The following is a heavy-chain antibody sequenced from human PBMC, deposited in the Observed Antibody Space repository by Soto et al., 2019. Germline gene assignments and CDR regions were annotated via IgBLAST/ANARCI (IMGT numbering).Heavy chain of an antibody. Sequence: KPSETLSFTCTVSGGSIRNHYWSWIRQPPGKGLEWIAYYYSGSTNYNPSLKSRVTISVDTSKNQMSLILTSVTAADTAVYYCARTEMGGFDFWGQGMLVTVSS. D-gene: IGHD3-16*01. CDR2: YYSGST. CDR1: GGSIRNHY. V-gene: IGHV4-59*11. J-gene: IGHJ5*01. CDR3: ARTEMGGFDF.